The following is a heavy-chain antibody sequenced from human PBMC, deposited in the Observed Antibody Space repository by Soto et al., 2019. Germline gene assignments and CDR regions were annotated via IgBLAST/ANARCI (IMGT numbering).Heavy chain of an antibody. J-gene: IGHJ6*02. V-gene: IGHV1-2*02. CDR2: INPNSGGT. D-gene: IGHD2-2*01. CDR3: AKDPNFVVVPAATGGMDV. Sequence: GASVKVSGKASGYTFNDYYMHWVRQAPGQGLEWMGWINPNSGGTNYARKFQGRVTMTRVTSITTAYMELSSLRSDDTALYYCAKDPNFVVVPAATGGMDVWGQGTTVTVSS. CDR1: GYTFNDYY.